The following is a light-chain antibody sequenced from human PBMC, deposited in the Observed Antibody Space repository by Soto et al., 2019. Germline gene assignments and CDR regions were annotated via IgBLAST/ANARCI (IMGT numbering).Light chain of an antibody. CDR1: QSISIW. J-gene: IGKJ1*01. Sequence: DIQMTRSPSTLSASVGDRVTITCRASQSISIWLSWYQQRPGKAPKLPIYDASNLESGVPSRFSGGGPGTEFSLTISSLQPDDFATYYCQQYNYFWAFGQGTKVDSK. CDR3: QQYNYFWA. CDR2: DAS. V-gene: IGKV1-5*01.